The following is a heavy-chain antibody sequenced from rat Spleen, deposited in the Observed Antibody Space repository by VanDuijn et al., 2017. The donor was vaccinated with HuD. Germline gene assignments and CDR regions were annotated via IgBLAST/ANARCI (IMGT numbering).Heavy chain of an antibody. CDR3: TTDPRDSYAYWYFDF. D-gene: IGHD1-12*01. CDR2: ISTGGVNT. J-gene: IGHJ1*01. CDR1: GFTFSNCD. Sequence: EVQLVESGGGLVQPGRSMKLSCVASGFTFSNCDMAWVRQTPTKGLEWVASISTGGVNTYYRDSVKGRFTISRDNAKSSLYLQMDSLRSEDTATYYCTTDPRDSYAYWYFDFWGPGTMVTVSS. V-gene: IGHV5-25*01.